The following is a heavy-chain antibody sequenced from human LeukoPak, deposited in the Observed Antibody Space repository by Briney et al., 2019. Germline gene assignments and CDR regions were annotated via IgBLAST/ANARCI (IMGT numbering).Heavy chain of an antibody. CDR1: GGSFSGYY. V-gene: IGHV4-34*01. CDR3: ARSLEDAFDI. D-gene: IGHD5-24*01. CDR2: INHSGST. J-gene: IGHJ3*02. Sequence: SETLSLTCVVYGGSFSGYYWSWIRQPPGKGLEWIGEINHSGSTNYNPSLKSRVTISVDTSKNQFSLKLSSVTAADTAVYYCARSLEDAFDIWGQGTMVTVS.